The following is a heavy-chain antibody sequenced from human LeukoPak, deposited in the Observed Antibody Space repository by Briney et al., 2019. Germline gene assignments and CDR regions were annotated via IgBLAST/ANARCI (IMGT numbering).Heavy chain of an antibody. Sequence: GGSLRLSCAASGFSFSSDAMNWVRQAQGTGLEWVPTISGSGGSTYYADSVKGRFTISRDNSKNTLYLQMNSLIAEATAVYYCAKDATEDGGYFDYWGQGTLVTVSS. CDR3: AKDATEDGGYFDY. V-gene: IGHV3-23*01. CDR1: GFSFSSDA. CDR2: ISGSGGST. D-gene: IGHD3-16*01. J-gene: IGHJ4*02.